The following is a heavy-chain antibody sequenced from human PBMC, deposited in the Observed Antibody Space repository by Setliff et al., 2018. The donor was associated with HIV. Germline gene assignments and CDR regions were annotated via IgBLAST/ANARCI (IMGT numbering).Heavy chain of an antibody. D-gene: IGHD3-10*01. Sequence: GGSLRLSCTASGFIFGDYAMNWFRQAPGKGLEWVGCIRSEAYGGTTEYAASVKDRFTISRDDSKSIAYLQMKSLKIEDTAVYYCVKPMGAEVFDYWGQGTLVTVSS. J-gene: IGHJ4*02. CDR2: IRSEAYGGTT. V-gene: IGHV3-49*03. CDR3: VKPMGAEVFDY. CDR1: GFIFGDYA.